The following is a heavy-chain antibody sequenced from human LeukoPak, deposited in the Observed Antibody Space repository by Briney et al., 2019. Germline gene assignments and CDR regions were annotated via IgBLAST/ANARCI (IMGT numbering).Heavy chain of an antibody. CDR1: GFIFSDYY. D-gene: IGHD1-1*01. CDR2: TSSSGSTI. V-gene: IGHV3-11*01. Sequence: GGSRRLSCAASGFIFSDYYMSWIRQAPGKGLEWVSYTSSSGSTIYYADSVKGRFTISRDNAKNSLYLQMNSLRAEDTAMYYCARDTTGTTWGGERNWFDPWGQGTLVTVSS. J-gene: IGHJ5*02. CDR3: ARDTTGTTWGGERNWFDP.